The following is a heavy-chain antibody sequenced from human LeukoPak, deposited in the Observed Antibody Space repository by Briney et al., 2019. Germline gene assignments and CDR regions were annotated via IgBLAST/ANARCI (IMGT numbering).Heavy chain of an antibody. CDR2: IYYSGST. D-gene: IGHD6-13*01. Sequence: SETLSLTCTVSGGSISSGGYYWSCIRQHPGKGLECIGYIYYSGSTYYNPSLKSRVTISVDTSKNQFSLKLSSVTAADTAVYYCARVWGPIAAAGTSRGSYFDYWGQGTLVTVSS. CDR1: GGSISSGGYY. CDR3: ARVWGPIAAAGTSRGSYFDY. J-gene: IGHJ4*02. V-gene: IGHV4-31*03.